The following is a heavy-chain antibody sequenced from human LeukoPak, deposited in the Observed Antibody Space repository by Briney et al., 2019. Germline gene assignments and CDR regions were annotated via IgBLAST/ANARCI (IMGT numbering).Heavy chain of an antibody. Sequence: GGSLSLSCAASGYSFSSYAMSGVRQPPGKGLEWVSPINHSGGSTYYAYPAKRRSTVSSDTSKNTSYLQTSSLRADDTAVYYCAKDQGQNPSPYDAFDIWDQGTMVTVSS. D-gene: IGHD2-2*01. CDR3: AKDQGQNPSPYDAFDI. V-gene: IGHV3-23*01. CDR2: INHSGGST. CDR1: GYSFSSYA. J-gene: IGHJ3*02.